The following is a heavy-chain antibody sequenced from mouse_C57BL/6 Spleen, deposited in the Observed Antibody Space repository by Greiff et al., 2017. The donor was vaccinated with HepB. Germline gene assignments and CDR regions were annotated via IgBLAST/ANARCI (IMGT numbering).Heavy chain of an antibody. Sequence: VQLQQPGAELVKPGASVKLSCKASGYTFTSYWMHWVKQRPGQGLEWIGMIHPNSGSTNYNEKFKSKATLTVDKSSSTAYMQLSSLTSEDSAVYYCATMVTTGPPFPYWGQGTLVTVSA. CDR3: ATMVTTGPPFPY. CDR1: GYTFTSYW. D-gene: IGHD2-2*01. J-gene: IGHJ3*01. CDR2: IHPNSGST. V-gene: IGHV1-64*01.